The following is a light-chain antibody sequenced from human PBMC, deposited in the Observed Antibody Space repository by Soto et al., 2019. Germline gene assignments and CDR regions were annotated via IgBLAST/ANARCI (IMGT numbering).Light chain of an antibody. V-gene: IGKV3-20*01. CDR2: GAS. Sequence: EIVWTQSQGTLSLSPGERATLSCRASQSVSSSYLAWYQQKPGQATRLLSYGASSRATGIPDRFSGSGSGTDFTLTISRLEPEDFAVYYCQQYGSSPLTFGGGTKVEIK. J-gene: IGKJ4*01. CDR3: QQYGSSPLT. CDR1: QSVSSSY.